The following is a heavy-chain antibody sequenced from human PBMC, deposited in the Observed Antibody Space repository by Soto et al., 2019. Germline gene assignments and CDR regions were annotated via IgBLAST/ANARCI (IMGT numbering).Heavy chain of an antibody. Sequence: PGGSLRLSCAASGFTFSSYSMNWVRQAPGKGLEWVSSISSSSSYIYYADSVKGRFTISRDNAKNSLHLQMNSLRAEDTAVYYCAREDSLGRLQYCYYYYGMDVWGQGTTVAVSS. CDR3: AREDSLGRLQYCYYYYGMDV. J-gene: IGHJ6*02. CDR2: ISSSSSYI. V-gene: IGHV3-21*01. D-gene: IGHD4-4*01. CDR1: GFTFSSYS.